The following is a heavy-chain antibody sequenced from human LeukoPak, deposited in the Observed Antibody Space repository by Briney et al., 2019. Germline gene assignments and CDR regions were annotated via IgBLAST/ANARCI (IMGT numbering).Heavy chain of an antibody. V-gene: IGHV3-33*06. D-gene: IGHD4-17*01. CDR3: AKDRDYGEDAFDT. CDR1: GFTFSSYG. Sequence: GGPLRLSCAASGFTFSSYGMHWVRQAPGKGLEWVAVIWYDGSNKYYADSVKGRFTISRDNSKNTLYLQMNSLRAEDTAVYYCAKDRDYGEDAFDTWGQGTMVTVSS. CDR2: IWYDGSNK. J-gene: IGHJ3*02.